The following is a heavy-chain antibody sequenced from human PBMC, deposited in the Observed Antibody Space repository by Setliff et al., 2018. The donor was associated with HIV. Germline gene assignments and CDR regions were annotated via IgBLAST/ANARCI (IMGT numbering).Heavy chain of an antibody. Sequence: PSETLSLTCAVYGGSFTAYHWSWIRQPPGRGLEWIAEINHSGGTNHNTSLKSRITISVDTSKKQVSLKLTSVTAADTAIYYCARAGNFGDWDGFDVWGQGTMVTVSS. CDR1: GGSFTAYH. CDR3: ARAGNFGDWDGFDV. V-gene: IGHV4-34*01. CDR2: INHSGGT. D-gene: IGHD3-10*01. J-gene: IGHJ3*01.